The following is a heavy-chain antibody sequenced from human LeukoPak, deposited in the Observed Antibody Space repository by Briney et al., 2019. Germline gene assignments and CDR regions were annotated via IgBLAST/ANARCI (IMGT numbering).Heavy chain of an antibody. J-gene: IGHJ4*02. Sequence: SETLSLTCTVSGGSINTQYWSWIRQPAGKGLEWIGRIYSSGSTNYNTSLMTRLTMSVDTSKNQISLNLHSVTAADTAVYCCARDLIHGSGTYFNPLGYWGLGILVTVSS. CDR2: IYSSGST. V-gene: IGHV4-4*07. CDR3: ARDLIHGSGTYFNPLGY. D-gene: IGHD3-10*01. CDR1: GGSINTQY.